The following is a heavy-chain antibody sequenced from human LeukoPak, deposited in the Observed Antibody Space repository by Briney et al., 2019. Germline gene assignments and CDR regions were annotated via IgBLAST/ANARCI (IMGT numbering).Heavy chain of an antibody. V-gene: IGHV3-30*18. CDR3: AKDARLRGYCSGGSCSYNWFDP. CDR2: ISYDGSNK. Sequence: GGSLRLSCAASGFTFSSYGMHWVRQAPGKGLEWGAVISYDGSNKYYADSVKGRLTISRDNSKNTLYLQMNSLRAEDTAVYYCAKDARLRGYCSGGSCSYNWFDPWGQGTLVTVSS. J-gene: IGHJ5*02. CDR1: GFTFSSYG. D-gene: IGHD2-15*01.